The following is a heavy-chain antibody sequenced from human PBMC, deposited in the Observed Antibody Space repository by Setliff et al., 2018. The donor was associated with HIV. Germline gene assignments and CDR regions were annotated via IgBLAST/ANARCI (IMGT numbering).Heavy chain of an antibody. V-gene: IGHV4-4*08. CDR2: IYTSGST. CDR1: GGSISNYY. Sequence: ASETLSLTCTVSGGSISNYYWSWIRQPPGKGLEWIGYIYTSGSTNYNPSLKSRVTISVDTSKNQFSLKLSSVTAADTAVYYCARTGSNWNWDYWGQVTLVTVSS. D-gene: IGHD1-7*01. J-gene: IGHJ4*02. CDR3: ARTGSNWNWDY.